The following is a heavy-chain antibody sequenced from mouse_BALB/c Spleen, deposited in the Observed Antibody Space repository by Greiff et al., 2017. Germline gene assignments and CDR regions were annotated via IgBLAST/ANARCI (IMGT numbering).Heavy chain of an antibody. J-gene: IGHJ2*01. D-gene: IGHD1-2*01. CDR1: GYSFTGYF. Sequence: EVQLQQSGPELVKPGASVKISCKASGYSFTGYFTNWVKQSHGKSLEWIGRINPYNGDTFYNQKFKGKATLTVDKSSSTAHMELLSLTSEDSAVYYCGTADEHYWGQGTTLTVSS. CDR3: GTADEHY. V-gene: IGHV1-37*01. CDR2: INPYNGDT.